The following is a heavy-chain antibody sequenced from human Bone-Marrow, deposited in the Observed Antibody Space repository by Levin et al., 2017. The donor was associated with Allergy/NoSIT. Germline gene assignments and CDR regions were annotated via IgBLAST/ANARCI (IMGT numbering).Heavy chain of an antibody. J-gene: IGHJ6*02. CDR3: SATSYYGMDV. CDR2: INPDSGDT. Sequence: ASVKVSCKASGYSFKYYYIHWVRQAPGQGLEWMGWINPDSGDTNYAPKFQARVTMTRDTSITTAYMELRRLTYDDTAVYFCSATSYYGMDVWGRGTTVTVS. CDR1: GYSFKYYY. V-gene: IGHV1-2*02.